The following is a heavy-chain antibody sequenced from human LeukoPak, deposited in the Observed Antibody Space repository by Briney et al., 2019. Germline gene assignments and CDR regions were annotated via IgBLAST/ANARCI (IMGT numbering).Heavy chain of an antibody. J-gene: IGHJ5*02. D-gene: IGHD3-3*01. CDR3: ATGSAFYSAS. Sequence: GGSLRLSCVASGFTFTRNCMHWVRQAPGKGLEWVAAIPRDGGNAYYADSVKGRFTISRDDSKNTQYLQMNSLRIEVSAVYYCATGSAFYSASWGQGTLVTVSS. CDR2: IPRDGGNA. CDR1: GFTFTRNC. V-gene: IGHV3-30-3*01.